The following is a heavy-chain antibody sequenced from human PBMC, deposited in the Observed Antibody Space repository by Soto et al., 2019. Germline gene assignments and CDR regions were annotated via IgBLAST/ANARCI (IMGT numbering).Heavy chain of an antibody. D-gene: IGHD3-3*01. CDR1: GYTFTSYG. CDR2: ISAYSGNT. CDR3: ALYRDYDFWSVYLDP. Sequence: ASVKVSCKASGYTFTSYGIGWVRRAPGQGLEWMGWISAYSGNTNYAQKFQGRVTMTTDTSTSTAYMELRSLRSDDTAVYYCALYRDYDFWSVYLDPWGQGTLVTVSS. J-gene: IGHJ5*02. V-gene: IGHV1-18*01.